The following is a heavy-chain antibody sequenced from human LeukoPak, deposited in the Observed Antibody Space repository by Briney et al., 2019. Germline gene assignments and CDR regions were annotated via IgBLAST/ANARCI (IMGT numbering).Heavy chain of an antibody. D-gene: IGHD1-26*01. Sequence: GASVKVSCKASGYTFTSYYMHWVRQAPGQGLEWMGIINPSGGSTSYAQKFQGRVTMTRDMSTSTAYMELRSLRSDDTAVYYCARSIVGATPQTYYYYYYYMDVWGKGTTVTVSS. V-gene: IGHV1-46*01. CDR1: GYTFTSYY. J-gene: IGHJ6*03. CDR2: INPSGGST. CDR3: ARSIVGATPQTYYYYYYYMDV.